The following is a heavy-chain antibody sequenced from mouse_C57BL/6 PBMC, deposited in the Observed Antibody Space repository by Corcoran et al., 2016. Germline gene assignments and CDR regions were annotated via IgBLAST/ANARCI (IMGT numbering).Heavy chain of an antibody. Sequence: QIQLVQSGPELKKPGETVKISCKASGYTFTTYGMGWVKQAPGKGLKWMGWINTYSGVPTYADDFKGRFAFSLETSASTAYLQINNLKNEDTATYFCARRLGYYAMDYWGQGTSVTVSS. CDR2: INTYSGVP. CDR1: GYTFTTYG. D-gene: IGHD4-1*01. J-gene: IGHJ4*01. CDR3: ARRLGYYAMDY. V-gene: IGHV9-3*01.